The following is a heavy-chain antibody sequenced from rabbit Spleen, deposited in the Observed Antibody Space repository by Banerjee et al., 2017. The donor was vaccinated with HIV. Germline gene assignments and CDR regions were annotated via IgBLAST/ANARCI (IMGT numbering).Heavy chain of an antibody. J-gene: IGHJ4*01. D-gene: IGHD3-1*01. V-gene: IGHV1S45*01. CDR2: IWGGSSGST. Sequence: QEQLVESGGGLVQPEGSLTLTCTASGFSFSSSYYMCWVRQAPGKGLEWIGCIWGGSSGSTYYASWAKGRFTISKTSSITVTLQMTSLTAADTATYFCARGVPGWNYARDLWGPGTLVTVS. CDR1: GFSFSSSYY. CDR3: ARGVPGWNYARDL.